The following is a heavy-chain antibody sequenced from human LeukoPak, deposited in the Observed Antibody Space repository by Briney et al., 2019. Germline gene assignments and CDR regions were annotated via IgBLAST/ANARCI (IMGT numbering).Heavy chain of an antibody. D-gene: IGHD1-14*01. CDR1: GYTFTSYG. V-gene: IGHV1-18*01. Sequence: ASVKVSCKASGYTFTSYGISWVRQAPGQGLEWMGWISAYNGNTNYAQKLQGRVTMTTDTSTSTAYMELRSLRSDDTAVYYCARDPFDRTYDYYYGMHVWGQGTTVTVSS. CDR3: ARDPFDRTYDYYYGMHV. CDR2: ISAYNGNT. J-gene: IGHJ6*02.